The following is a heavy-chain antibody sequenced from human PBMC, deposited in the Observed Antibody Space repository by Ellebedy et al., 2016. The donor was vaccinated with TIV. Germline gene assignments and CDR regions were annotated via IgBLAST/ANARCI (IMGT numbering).Heavy chain of an antibody. J-gene: IGHJ3*02. V-gene: IGHV3-53*01. CDR1: GVNGSSNY. CDR2: IYSDGST. D-gene: IGHD1-26*01. CDR3: ARAKRGSYYSAFDI. Sequence: GESLKISXAAPGVNGSSNYMSCVRQAPGKGLEWVSIIYSDGSTYYADSVKGRFTLSRDMSKNTLFLQMNSLRAEDTAVYYCARAKRGSYYSAFDIWGQGTMVTVSS.